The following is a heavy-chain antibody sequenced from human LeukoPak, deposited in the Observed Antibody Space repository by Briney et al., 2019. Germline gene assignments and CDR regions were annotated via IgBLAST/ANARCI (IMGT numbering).Heavy chain of an antibody. D-gene: IGHD3-22*01. V-gene: IGHV1-2*02. CDR3: ARGDSSGYYYAFDI. J-gene: IGHJ3*02. CDR2: INPNSGGT. Sequence: ATVKVPCKACGYTLIGYYMHWVRQAPGQGLEWMGWINPNSGGTNYAQNFQGRVTMTRDTSISTAYMELSRLRSDDTAVYYCARGDSSGYYYAFDIWGQRTIVTVSS. CDR1: GYTLIGYY.